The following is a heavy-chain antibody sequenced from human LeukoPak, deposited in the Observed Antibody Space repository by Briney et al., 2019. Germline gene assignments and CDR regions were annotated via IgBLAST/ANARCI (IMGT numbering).Heavy chain of an antibody. V-gene: IGHV3-30*02. Sequence: GGSLTLSCAASGFTFSSYGMHWVRQAPGKGLEWVAFIRYDGSNKYYADSVKGRFTISRDNSKNTLYLQMNSLRAEDTAVYYCAKDPKLLWFGELSWYYFDYWGQGTLVTVSS. D-gene: IGHD3-10*01. CDR3: AKDPKLLWFGELSWYYFDY. J-gene: IGHJ4*02. CDR2: IRYDGSNK. CDR1: GFTFSSYG.